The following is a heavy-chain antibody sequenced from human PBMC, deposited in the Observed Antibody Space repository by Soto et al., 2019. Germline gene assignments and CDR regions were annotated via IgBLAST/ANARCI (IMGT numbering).Heavy chain of an antibody. Sequence: SETLSHTCAFDGGSFSGYYGSLIRQPPGKGLEWIGEINHSGSTNYNPSLKSRVTISVDTSKNQFSLKLSSVTAADTAVYYCARDQYCTNGVCYDFRYGMDVWGQGTTVTVSS. J-gene: IGHJ6*02. CDR2: INHSGST. V-gene: IGHV4-34*01. D-gene: IGHD2-8*01. CDR3: ARDQYCTNGVCYDFRYGMDV. CDR1: GGSFSGYY.